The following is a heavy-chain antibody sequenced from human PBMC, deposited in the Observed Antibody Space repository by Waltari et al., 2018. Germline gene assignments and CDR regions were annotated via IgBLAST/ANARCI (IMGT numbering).Heavy chain of an antibody. CDR1: GFTFSSYA. J-gene: IGHJ4*02. CDR2: ISSNGGST. CDR3: ARGHGYVEFPWADY. Sequence: EVQLVESGGGLVQPGGSLRLSCAASGFTFSSYAMHWVRQAPGKGLEYVSAISSNGGSTYYADSVKGRSTISRDNSKNTLYLQMGSLRAEDMAVYYCARGHGYVEFPWADYWGQGTLVTVSS. D-gene: IGHD5-12*01. V-gene: IGHV3-64*07.